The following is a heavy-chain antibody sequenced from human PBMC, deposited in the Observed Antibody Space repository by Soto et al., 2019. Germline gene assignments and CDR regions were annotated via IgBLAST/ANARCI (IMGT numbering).Heavy chain of an antibody. V-gene: IGHV3-53*04. D-gene: IGHD3-9*01. CDR1: GFTVSSNY. Sequence: GGSLRLSCAASGFTVSSNYMSWVRQAPGKGLEWVSVIYSGGSTYYADSVKGRFTISRHNSKNTLYLQMNSLRAEDTAVYYCARGIYDILTGYLGYYYYMDVWGKGTTVTVSS. CDR2: IYSGGST. CDR3: ARGIYDILTGYLGYYYYMDV. J-gene: IGHJ6*03.